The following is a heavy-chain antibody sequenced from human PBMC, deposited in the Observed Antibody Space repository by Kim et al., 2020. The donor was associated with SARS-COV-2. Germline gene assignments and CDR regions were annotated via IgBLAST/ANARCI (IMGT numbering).Heavy chain of an antibody. CDR1: GFTFSSYG. CDR2: IWYDGSNK. Sequence: GGSLRLSCAASGFTFSSYGMHWVRQAPGKGLEWVAVIWYDGSNKYYADSVKGRFTISGDNSKNTLYLQMNSLRAEDTAVYYCARGIGRRGYDSSGYYFIDWGQGTLVTVSS. D-gene: IGHD3-22*01. V-gene: IGHV3-33*01. J-gene: IGHJ4*02. CDR3: ARGIGRRGYDSSGYYFID.